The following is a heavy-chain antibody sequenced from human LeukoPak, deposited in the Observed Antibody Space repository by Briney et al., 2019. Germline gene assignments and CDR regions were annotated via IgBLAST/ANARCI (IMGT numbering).Heavy chain of an antibody. D-gene: IGHD6-19*01. CDR3: ARPGAVAAHFDY. V-gene: IGHV3-66*01. Sequence: GGSLRLSCAASGFTVSSSYMSWVRQAPGKGLEWVSIISSAGTTYYADSVKGGFTISRDNSKNTVYLQVNSLRDEDTAVYYCARPGAVAAHFDYWGQGTLVTVSS. J-gene: IGHJ4*02. CDR1: GFTVSSSY. CDR2: ISSAGTT.